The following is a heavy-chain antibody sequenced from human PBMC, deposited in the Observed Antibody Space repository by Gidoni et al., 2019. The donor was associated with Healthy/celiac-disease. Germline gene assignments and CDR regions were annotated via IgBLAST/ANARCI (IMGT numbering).Heavy chain of an antibody. CDR2: SNHSGST. CDR1: GGSFSGYY. CDR3: ARGRYFDY. Sequence: QVQLQQWGAGLLKPSETLSLTCAVYGGSFSGYYWSWIRQPPGKGLEWIGESNHSGSTNYNPSLKSRVTISVDTSENQFSLKLSSVTAADTAVYYCARGRYFDYWGQGTLVTVSS. J-gene: IGHJ4*02. V-gene: IGHV4-34*01.